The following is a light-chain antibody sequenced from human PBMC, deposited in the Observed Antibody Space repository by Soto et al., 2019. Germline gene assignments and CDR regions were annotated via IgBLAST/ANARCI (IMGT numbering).Light chain of an antibody. J-gene: IGKJ1*01. V-gene: IGKV4-1*01. CDR3: QEYYSNPPWT. CDR1: QPILYGPTNKNF. CDR2: WAS. Sequence: DIVMTQSPDSLTVSLGERATINCKSSQPILYGPTNKNFLAWYQQKAGQPPKLLIYWASTGESGVPDRFSGSGSGTDFTPTISSLQPEDVAVYFGQEYYSNPPWTFGQGTKVEI.